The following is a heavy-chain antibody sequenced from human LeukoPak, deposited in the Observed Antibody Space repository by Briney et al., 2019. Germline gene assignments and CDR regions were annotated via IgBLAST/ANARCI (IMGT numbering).Heavy chain of an antibody. CDR2: ISSSSSTI. CDR3: ARGVGDASGHTRRHLDAFDI. J-gene: IGHJ3*02. V-gene: IGHV3-48*04. Sequence: PGRSLRLSCAASGFTFSSYAMHWVRQAPGKGLEWVSYISSSSSTIYYADSVKGRFTISRDNTKNSVYLQMNSLRAEDTAVYYCARGVGDASGHTRRHLDAFDIWGQGTMVTVSS. D-gene: IGHD2-15*01. CDR1: GFTFSSYA.